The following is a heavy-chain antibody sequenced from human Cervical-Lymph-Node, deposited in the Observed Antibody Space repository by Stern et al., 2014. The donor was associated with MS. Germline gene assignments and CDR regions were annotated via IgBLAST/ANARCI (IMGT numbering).Heavy chain of an antibody. J-gene: IGHJ6*02. CDR2: ISPSFGTS. V-gene: IGHV1-69*01. CDR1: GGTFSSDA. Sequence: QVQLVQSGAEVKKPGSSVQVSCKASGGTFSSDAFSWVRHAPGQGLAWMGAISPSFGTSSTAQKFQGRLTISADDSTGTSYMELRSLRSEDTAVYYCARSAGYYSGMDVWGQGTTVTVS. CDR3: ARSAGYYSGMDV.